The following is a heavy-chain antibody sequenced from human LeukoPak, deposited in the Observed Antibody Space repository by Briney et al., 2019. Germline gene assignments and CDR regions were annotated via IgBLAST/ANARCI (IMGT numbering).Heavy chain of an antibody. Sequence: SETLSLTCAVSGGSISSSNWWSWVRQPPGKGLEWIGEIYHSGSTNYNPSLKSRVTISVDKSKNQFSLKLSSVTAADTAVYYCARHLAAALVGLAYWGQGTLVTVSS. CDR3: ARHLAAALVGLAY. V-gene: IGHV4-4*02. CDR2: IYHSGST. D-gene: IGHD6-13*01. J-gene: IGHJ4*02. CDR1: GGSISSSNW.